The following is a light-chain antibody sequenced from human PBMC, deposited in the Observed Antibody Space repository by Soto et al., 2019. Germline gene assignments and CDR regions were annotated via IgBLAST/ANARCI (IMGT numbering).Light chain of an antibody. CDR2: EVS. J-gene: IGLJ1*01. CDR1: SSDVGGYDF. V-gene: IGLV2-14*01. CDR3: SSYGSSGTSV. Sequence: QSVLTQPASVAGTPGQSMTISCAGTSSDVGGYDFVSWYQHHPGRAPKLLIYEVSGRPSGVSYRFSGSKSGNTASLIISGLQAEDEAYYYCSSYGSSGTSVFGTGTKVTVL.